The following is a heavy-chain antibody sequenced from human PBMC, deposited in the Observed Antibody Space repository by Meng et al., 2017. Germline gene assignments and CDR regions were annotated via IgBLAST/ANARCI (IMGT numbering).Heavy chain of an antibody. CDR1: GFTYDDHG. J-gene: IGHJ4*02. Sequence: EVHLVGSGGDLVKPGGSLRLSCAASGFTYDDHGMSWVRQAPGKGLEWVSGINWNGGNTGYADSVKGRFTISRDSAKKSLYLQMNSLRAEDTALYYCVRGCYGDLGDYWGQGTLVTVSS. CDR2: INWNGGNT. CDR3: VRGCYGDLGDY. D-gene: IGHD2-15*01. V-gene: IGHV3-20*04.